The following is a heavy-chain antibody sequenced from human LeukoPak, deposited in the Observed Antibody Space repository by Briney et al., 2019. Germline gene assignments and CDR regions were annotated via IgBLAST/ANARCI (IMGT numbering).Heavy chain of an antibody. CDR1: GFTFSSYA. J-gene: IGHJ6*02. Sequence: PGGSLRLSCAASGFTFSSYAMSWVRQAPGKGLEWVSAISGSGGSTYYADSVKGRFTISRDNSKNTLYLQMNSLRAEDTAVYYCAKDRDDFWSGYYTYYYGMDVWGQGTTVTVSS. CDR3: AKDRDDFWSGYYTYYYGMDV. V-gene: IGHV3-23*01. CDR2: ISGSGGST. D-gene: IGHD3-3*01.